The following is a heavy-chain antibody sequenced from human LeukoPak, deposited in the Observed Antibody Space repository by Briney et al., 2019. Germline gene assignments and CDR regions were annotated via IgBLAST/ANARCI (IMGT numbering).Heavy chain of an antibody. V-gene: IGHV4-4*07. D-gene: IGHD3-22*01. Sequence: LETLSLTXTVSGDSINSYYWSWIRQPAGKGLEWIGRMYTSGTDYNPSLKSRVTMSVDTSKNQFSLKLSSVTAADTAVYYCARAGTDGYSHFDYWGQGTLVTVSS. J-gene: IGHJ4*02. CDR3: ARAGTDGYSHFDY. CDR1: GDSINSYY. CDR2: MYTSGT.